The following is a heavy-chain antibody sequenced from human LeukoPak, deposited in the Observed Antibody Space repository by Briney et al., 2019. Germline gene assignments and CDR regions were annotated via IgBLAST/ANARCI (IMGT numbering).Heavy chain of an antibody. V-gene: IGHV3-33*06. J-gene: IGHJ4*02. CDR2: IWYDGSNK. Sequence: GRSLRLSCAASGFTFSSYGMHWVRQAPGKGLEWVAVIWYDGSNKYYADSVKGRFTISRDNSKNTLYLQMNSLRAEDMAVYYCAKGGRYFDWSTGDYWGQGTLVTVSS. D-gene: IGHD3-9*01. CDR1: GFTFSSYG. CDR3: AKGGRYFDWSTGDY.